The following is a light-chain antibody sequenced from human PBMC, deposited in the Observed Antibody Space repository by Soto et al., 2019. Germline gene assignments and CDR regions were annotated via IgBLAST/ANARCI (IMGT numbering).Light chain of an antibody. CDR2: EVT. CDR1: SSDVGSYNL. Sequence: QSVLTQPASVSGSPGQSITISCTGTSSDVGSYNLVSWYQQNPGKAPKLMIYEVTKRPSGVSNRFSGSKSGHTASLTISGLQAEDEADYYCCSYAGSSFYVFGTGTKVTVL. CDR3: CSYAGSSFYV. J-gene: IGLJ1*01. V-gene: IGLV2-23*02.